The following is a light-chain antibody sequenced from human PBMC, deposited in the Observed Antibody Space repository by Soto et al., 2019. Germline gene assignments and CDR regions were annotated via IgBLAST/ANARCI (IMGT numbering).Light chain of an antibody. CDR1: SSDVGDYDL. V-gene: IGLV2-23*01. Sequence: ALAQPASVSGSPGQSITISCTGTSSDVGDYDLVSWFQQHPGKAPKLLIFESRKRPSGVSIRFSGSRSGNTASLTVSGLQAEDEADYFCCSYAGYSYVFGTGTKVTVL. J-gene: IGLJ1*01. CDR3: CSYAGYSYV. CDR2: ESR.